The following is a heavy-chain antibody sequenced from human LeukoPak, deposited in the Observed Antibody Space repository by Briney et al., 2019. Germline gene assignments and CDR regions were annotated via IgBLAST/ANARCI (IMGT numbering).Heavy chain of an antibody. J-gene: IGHJ4*02. CDR1: GFGLSNYG. D-gene: IGHD5-12*01. CDR2: VRHHGGSE. V-gene: IGHV3-30*02. CDR3: ARESNSGYHSGGPKY. Sequence: QAGGSLRLSCAASGFGLSNYGMHWVRQAPGKGLEWVAFVRHHGGSEYYADSVKGRFTISRDTSKNTLFLQMKSLRVEDTAVYSCARESNSGYHSGGPKYWGLGTQVTVSS.